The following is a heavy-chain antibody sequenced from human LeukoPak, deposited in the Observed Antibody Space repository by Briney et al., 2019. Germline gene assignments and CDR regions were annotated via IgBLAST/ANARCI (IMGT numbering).Heavy chain of an antibody. Sequence: ASVKVSCKASGYTFTSHYMHWVRQAPGQGLEWMGIVNPSVGSTSYAQNFQDRVTMTKDTSTSTVYMELSNLRSEDTAVYYCARDPNYDFWSGYPDWGQGTLVTVSS. D-gene: IGHD3-3*01. CDR2: VNPSVGST. V-gene: IGHV1-46*01. J-gene: IGHJ4*02. CDR3: ARDPNYDFWSGYPD. CDR1: GYTFTSHY.